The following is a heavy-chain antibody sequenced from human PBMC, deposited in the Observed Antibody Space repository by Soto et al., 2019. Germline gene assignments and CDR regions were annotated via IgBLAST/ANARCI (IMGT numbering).Heavy chain of an antibody. D-gene: IGHD4-17*01. J-gene: IGHJ4*02. Sequence: PSETLSLTCAVYGGSFSGYYWSWIRQPPGKGLEWIGEINHSGSTNYNPSLKSRVTISVDTSKNQFSLKLSSVTAADTAVYYCARDDYAEPIDYWGQGTLVT. CDR1: GGSFSGYY. V-gene: IGHV4-34*01. CDR3: ARDDYAEPIDY. CDR2: INHSGST.